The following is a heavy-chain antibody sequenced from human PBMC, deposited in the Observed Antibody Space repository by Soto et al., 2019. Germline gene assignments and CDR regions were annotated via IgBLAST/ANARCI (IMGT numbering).Heavy chain of an antibody. D-gene: IGHD2-8*01. V-gene: IGHV3-74*01. CDR3: TRGINQRYAVDY. CDR1: GFTFSSYW. Sequence: EVQLVKSGGGLVQPGESLRLSCAASGFTFSSYWMHWFRQAPGKGLMWVSRIYSDGGSTNYADSVKGRFTINRNNAKNTLYLQKNSLRAENTAVYYCTRGINQRYAVDYWGQGTLVTVST. CDR2: IYSDGGST. J-gene: IGHJ4*02.